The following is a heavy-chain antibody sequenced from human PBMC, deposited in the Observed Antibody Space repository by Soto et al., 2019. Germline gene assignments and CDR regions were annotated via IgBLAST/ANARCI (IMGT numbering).Heavy chain of an antibody. V-gene: IGHV1-2*04. D-gene: IGHD1-26*01. CDR3: ARDGAGLGY. Sequence: ASVKVSCKASGYTFTSYGISWVRQAPGQGLEWMGWINPNSGGTNYAQKFQGWVTMTRDTSISTAYMELSRLRSDDTAVDYCARDGAGLGYWGQGTLVTVSS. J-gene: IGHJ4*02. CDR2: INPNSGGT. CDR1: GYTFTSYG.